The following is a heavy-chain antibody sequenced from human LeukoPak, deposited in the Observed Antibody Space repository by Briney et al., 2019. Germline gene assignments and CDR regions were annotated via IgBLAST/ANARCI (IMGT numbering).Heavy chain of an antibody. CDR1: DDSISSTSYY. J-gene: IGHJ4*02. D-gene: IGHD5-24*01. Sequence: SETLSLTCTVSDDSISSTSYYCGWIRQPPGNGLEWMGSMYSRGGTYYSPSLKSRVTISVDTSKNQFSLQLSSVTAADTAVYYCTRLGKRDDYTIAYWGQGTLVTVSS. CDR3: TRLGKRDDYTIAY. V-gene: IGHV4-39*07. CDR2: MYSRGGT.